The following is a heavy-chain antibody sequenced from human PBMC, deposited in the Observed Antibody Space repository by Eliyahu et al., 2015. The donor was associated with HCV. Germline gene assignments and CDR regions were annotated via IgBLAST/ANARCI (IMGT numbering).Heavy chain of an antibody. D-gene: IGHD3-22*01. V-gene: IGHV1-2*06. CDR3: ARGFENSIYYYWFDP. J-gene: IGHJ5*02. CDR2: MNPYSGAS. CDR1: GFXFSGYY. Sequence: QVQLVQSGAEVKKPGASVKVSCKASGFXFSGYYMHWLRQAPGQGLEWMGRMNPYSGASNFAQKFQGRVTMTRDSSISTAYMELNSLRPDDTAVYYCARGFENSIYYYWFDPWGQGTLVTVSS.